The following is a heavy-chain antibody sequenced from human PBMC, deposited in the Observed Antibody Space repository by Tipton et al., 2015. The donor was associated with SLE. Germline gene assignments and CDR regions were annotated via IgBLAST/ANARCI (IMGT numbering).Heavy chain of an antibody. D-gene: IGHD2-21*01. CDR3: ATTRQHR. CDR2: IAHNGYT. CDR1: GDSIGGSSYY. J-gene: IGHJ4*02. Sequence: TLSLTCTVSGDSIGGSSYYWNWIRQHPGKGLEWIGYIAHNGYTYYNPSLEGRVTVSVDTSKNQFSLRLTSVTAADTAVYYCATTRQHRWGQGTLVTVSS. V-gene: IGHV4-31*03.